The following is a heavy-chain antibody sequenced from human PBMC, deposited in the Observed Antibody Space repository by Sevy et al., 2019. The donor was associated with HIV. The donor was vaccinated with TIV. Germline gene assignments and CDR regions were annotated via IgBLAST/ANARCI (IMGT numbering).Heavy chain of an antibody. CDR3: ARKNGLYYFDY. D-gene: IGHD2-8*01. CDR1: GGSISSGSHY. J-gene: IGHJ4*02. V-gene: IGHV4-61*09. CDR2: IYTTGST. Sequence: SETLSLTCTVSGGSISSGSHYWSWIRQPAGKGLEWIGDIYTTGSTNYHPSLKSRVTISVDTSKNQFSLKLSSVTAADTAVYYCARKNGLYYFDYWGQGTLVTVSS.